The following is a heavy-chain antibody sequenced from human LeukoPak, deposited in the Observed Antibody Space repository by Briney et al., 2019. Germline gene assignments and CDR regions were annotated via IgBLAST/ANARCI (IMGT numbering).Heavy chain of an antibody. CDR3: ARDLGSGSYYNPIDY. CDR2: IYHSGST. CDR1: GGSISSSNW. J-gene: IGHJ4*02. Sequence: SETLSLTCAVSGGSISSSNWWSWVRQPPGKGLEWIGEIYHSGSTNYNPSLKSRVTISVDTSKNQFSLKLSSVTAEDTAVYYCARDLGSGSYYNPIDYWGQGTLVTVSS. D-gene: IGHD3-10*01. V-gene: IGHV4-4*02.